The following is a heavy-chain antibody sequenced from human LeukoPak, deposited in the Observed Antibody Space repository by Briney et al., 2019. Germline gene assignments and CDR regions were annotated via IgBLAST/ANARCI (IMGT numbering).Heavy chain of an antibody. Sequence: ASVKVSCKVSGYTLTELSMHWVRQAPGKGLEWMGGFDPEDGETTYAQKFQGRVTMTEDTSTDTAYMELSSLRSEDTAVYYCATIRNYDSNQIEGFQHWGQGTLVTVSS. CDR2: FDPEDGET. J-gene: IGHJ1*01. V-gene: IGHV1-24*01. CDR3: ATIRNYDSNQIEGFQH. CDR1: GYTLTELS. D-gene: IGHD3-22*01.